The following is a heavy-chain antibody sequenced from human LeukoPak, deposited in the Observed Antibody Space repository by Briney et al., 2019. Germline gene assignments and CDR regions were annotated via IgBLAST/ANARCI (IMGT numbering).Heavy chain of an antibody. CDR1: GGSISSSSYY. CDR3: ARELVYSYVYYYYGMDV. J-gene: IGHJ6*02. D-gene: IGHD5-18*01. Sequence: SETLSLTCTVSGGSISSSSYYWGWIRQPPGKGLEWIGSIYYSGSTYYNPSLKSRVTISVDTSKNQFSLKLSSVTAADTAVYYCARELVYSYVYYYYGMDVWGQGTTVTVSS. V-gene: IGHV4-39*07. CDR2: IYYSGST.